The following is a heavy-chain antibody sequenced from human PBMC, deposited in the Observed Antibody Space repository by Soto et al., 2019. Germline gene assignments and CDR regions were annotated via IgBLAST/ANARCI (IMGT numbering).Heavy chain of an antibody. CDR2: IYWDDDK. D-gene: IGHD2-15*01. J-gene: IGHJ6*03. V-gene: IGHV2-5*02. Sequence: QITLKESGPTLVKPTQTLTLTCTFSGFSLSTSGAGVGWIRQPPGKALEWLALIYWDDDKRYSPSLKSRLTITKDTSKNQVVLTMTNMDPVDTATYYCVHSRKIVDYYYMDVWGKGTTVTVSS. CDR3: VHSRKIVDYYYMDV. CDR1: GFSLSTSGAG.